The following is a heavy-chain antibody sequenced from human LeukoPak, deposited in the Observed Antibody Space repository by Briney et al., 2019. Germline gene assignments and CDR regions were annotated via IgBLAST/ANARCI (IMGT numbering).Heavy chain of an antibody. D-gene: IGHD3-10*01. CDR2: ISSSSSYI. V-gene: IGHV3-21*01. Sequence: GGSLRLSCAASGFTFSSYWMNWVRQAPGKGLEWVSSISSSSSYIYYADSVKGRFTISRDNAKNSLYLQMNSLRAEDTAVYYCAKDMIPYYYGSGLSLDYWGQGTLVTVSS. CDR1: GFTFSSYW. CDR3: AKDMIPYYYGSGLSLDY. J-gene: IGHJ4*02.